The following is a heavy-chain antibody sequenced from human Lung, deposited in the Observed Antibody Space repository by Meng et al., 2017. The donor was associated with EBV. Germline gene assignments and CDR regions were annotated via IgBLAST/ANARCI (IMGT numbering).Heavy chain of an antibody. CDR1: GDSVSSNSGA. V-gene: IGHV6-1*01. Sequence: VQVPEEGPGLVMPSRSIAPHCVIPGDSVSSNSGAWNWNMQAPSRGLEWLGSTYYRSKWYNDYAVFVKSRIPINPAPSKNQFSLQLNSVTPEDTAVYYCARGATSVFDLWGRGTLVTVSS. J-gene: IGHJ2*01. CDR2: TYYRSKWYN. CDR3: ARGATSVFDL.